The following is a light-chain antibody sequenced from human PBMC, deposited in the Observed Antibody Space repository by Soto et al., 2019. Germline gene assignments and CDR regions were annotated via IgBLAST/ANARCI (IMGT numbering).Light chain of an antibody. J-gene: IGLJ2*01. V-gene: IGLV4-69*01. CDR2: LNSDGSH. Sequence: QLVLTQSPSASASLGASGKLTCTLSSGHSNYVIAWHQQQPEKGPRYLMKLNSDGSHSKGDGIPDRFSGSSSGAERYLTISSLQSEDEADYYCQTWDTGIRVFGGGTKLTVL. CDR3: QTWDTGIRV. CDR1: SGHSNYV.